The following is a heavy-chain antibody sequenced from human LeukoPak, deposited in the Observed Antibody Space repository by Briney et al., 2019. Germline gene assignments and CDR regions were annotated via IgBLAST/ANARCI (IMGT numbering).Heavy chain of an antibody. D-gene: IGHD3-16*01. V-gene: IGHV1-18*04. J-gene: IGHJ4*02. CDR2: ISIYNGNT. CDR3: AAVTGGNTGDSSGPALDY. Sequence: ASVSVSCKASGYTFTSCGISWVRQDPGQGLEWMGWISIYNGNTNYAQKFQGRVTMSTDTMTADTSTSTAYMELRSLRSDDTAVYYCAAVTGGNTGDSSGPALDYWGQGTLVTASS. CDR1: GYTFTSCG.